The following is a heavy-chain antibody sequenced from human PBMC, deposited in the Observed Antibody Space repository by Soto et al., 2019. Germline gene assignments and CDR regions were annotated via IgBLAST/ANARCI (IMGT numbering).Heavy chain of an antibody. Sequence: ASVKACCKASGYTLTSYYMHWVRQAPGQGLEWMGIINPSGGSTSYAQKFQGRVTMTRDTSTSTVYMELSSLRSEDTAVYYCARVRRSSGYYYGYWGQGTPVTVSS. CDR1: GYTLTSYY. D-gene: IGHD3-22*01. CDR3: ARVRRSSGYYYGY. J-gene: IGHJ4*02. CDR2: INPSGGST. V-gene: IGHV1-46*01.